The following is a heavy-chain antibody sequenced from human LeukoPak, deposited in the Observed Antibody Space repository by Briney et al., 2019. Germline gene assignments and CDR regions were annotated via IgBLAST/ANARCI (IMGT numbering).Heavy chain of an antibody. V-gene: IGHV3-7*03. Sequence: GGSLIVSCAASGFSFNDYCMSSVRPAPGKRREWVANIKKDGSEKYYVHSVKGRFTISRDNAKNSLYLQMNRLRAEEMAVYYCARGGGIRGRFDFRGQGTLVTVSS. CDR3: ARGGGIRGRFDF. CDR1: GFSFNDYC. D-gene: IGHD3-10*01. CDR2: IKKDGSEK. J-gene: IGHJ4*02.